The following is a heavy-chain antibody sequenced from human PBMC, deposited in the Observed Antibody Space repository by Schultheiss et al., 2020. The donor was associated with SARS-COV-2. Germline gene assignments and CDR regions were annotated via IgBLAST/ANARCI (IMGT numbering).Heavy chain of an antibody. D-gene: IGHD4-11*01. CDR1: GFSLSTSGVG. J-gene: IGHJ4*02. CDR2: IYWDDDK. CDR3: ARTTVTDYFDF. Sequence: SGPTLVKPTQTLTLTCTFSGFSLSTSGVGVGWIRQPPGKALEWLALIYWDDDKRYSPSLKSRLTITKDTSKNQVVLRMTNMDPVDTATYYCARTTVTDYFDFWGQGTLVTVSS. V-gene: IGHV2-5*02.